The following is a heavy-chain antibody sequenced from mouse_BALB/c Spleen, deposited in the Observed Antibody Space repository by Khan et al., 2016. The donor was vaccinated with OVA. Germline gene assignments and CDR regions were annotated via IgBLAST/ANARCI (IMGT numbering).Heavy chain of an antibody. CDR2: ISSGGDNT. Sequence: EVELVESGGGLVKPGGSLKLSCAASGCTFSSFSMSWVRQTPEKRLEWVATISSGGDNTFYSDSVKGRFTISRDNAKNNLSLQMSSLRSEDTALYYCARSNYGTFAYWGQGTLVTVSA. V-gene: IGHV5-9*03. J-gene: IGHJ3*01. D-gene: IGHD2-1*01. CDR1: GCTFSSFS. CDR3: ARSNYGTFAY.